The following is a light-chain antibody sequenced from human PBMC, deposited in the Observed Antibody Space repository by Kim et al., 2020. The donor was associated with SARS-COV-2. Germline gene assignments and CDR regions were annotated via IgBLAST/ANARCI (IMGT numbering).Light chain of an antibody. V-gene: IGKV3-11*01. CDR2: DAA. J-gene: IGKJ1*01. Sequence: PRGRAALSSRAGQGFGSQLAWSQQKPVQATRLVIYDAADRATGIPARFSGSGSGTDFTLTISSLEPEDFAVYFCQQRRQWPVTFGRGTRVEIK. CDR1: QGFGSQ. CDR3: QQRRQWPVT.